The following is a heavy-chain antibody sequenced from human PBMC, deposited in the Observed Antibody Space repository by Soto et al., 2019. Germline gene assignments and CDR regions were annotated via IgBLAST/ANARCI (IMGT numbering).Heavy chain of an antibody. CDR3: ARISGYSYGLPPDFDY. CDR2: IYYRGST. D-gene: IGHD5-18*01. CDR1: GGSVSSGSNY. V-gene: IGHV4-61*01. Sequence: QVQLQESGPGLGKPSASLSLTCTVSGGSVSSGSNYWSWIRQPPGKGLEGIVYIYYRGSTNYNPSLKRRVTIAVDTAKNQFSLKLSSVTAADTAVYYCARISGYSYGLPPDFDYWGQGTLVTVSS. J-gene: IGHJ4*02.